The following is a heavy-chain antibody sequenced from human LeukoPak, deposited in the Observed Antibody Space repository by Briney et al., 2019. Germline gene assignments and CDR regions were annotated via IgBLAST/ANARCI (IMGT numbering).Heavy chain of an antibody. V-gene: IGHV4-61*01. CDR1: GGSISSGSYY. Sequence: PLETLSLTCTVSGGSISSGSYYWSWIRQPPGKGLEWIGYIYYSGSTNYNPSLKSRVTISVDTSKNQFSLKLSSVTAADTAVYYCAGHSWFGEFIQSYYFDYWGQGTLVTVSS. J-gene: IGHJ4*02. D-gene: IGHD3-10*01. CDR3: AGHSWFGEFIQSYYFDY. CDR2: IYYSGST.